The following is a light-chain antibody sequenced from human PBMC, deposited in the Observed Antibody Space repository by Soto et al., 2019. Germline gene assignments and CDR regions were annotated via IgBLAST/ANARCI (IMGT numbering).Light chain of an antibody. CDR2: SNN. J-gene: IGLJ1*01. V-gene: IGLV1-44*01. Sequence: QSVLTQPPSASGTPGQRVTISCSGSSSNIGSNTGNWYQQLPGTAPKLLIYSNNQRPSGVPDRFSGSKSGTSASLAISGLQSEDEADYYCAAWDGSLNGFYVFGTGTQLTVL. CDR1: SSNIGSNT. CDR3: AAWDGSLNGFYV.